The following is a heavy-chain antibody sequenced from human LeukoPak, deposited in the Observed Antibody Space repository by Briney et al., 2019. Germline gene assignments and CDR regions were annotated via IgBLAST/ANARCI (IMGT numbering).Heavy chain of an antibody. D-gene: IGHD3-10*01. CDR2: IYYSGST. CDR1: GGSFSGYY. Sequence: SETLSLTCAVYGGSFSGYYWGWIRQSPGKGLDWIGYIYYSGSTYYNPFLKSRVSISVDTSKNQFSLELNSVTAADTAVYYCARGGDYYGSAYYFDDWGQGTLVTVSS. CDR3: ARGGDYYGSAYYFDD. V-gene: IGHV4-30-4*01. J-gene: IGHJ4*02.